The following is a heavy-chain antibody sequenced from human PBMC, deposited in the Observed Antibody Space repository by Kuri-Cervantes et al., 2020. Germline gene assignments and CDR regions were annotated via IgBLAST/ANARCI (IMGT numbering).Heavy chain of an antibody. CDR1: GYTFTGSY. V-gene: IGHV1-2*02. D-gene: IGHD6-19*01. CDR3: ARLRVGSGWYSPSYYGMDV. J-gene: IGHJ6*02. CDR2: INPNSGGT. Sequence: ASVKVSCKASGYTFTGSYMHWVRQAPGQGLEWMGWINPNSGGTNYAQKFQGRVTMTRDTSISTAYMELSSLRSEDTAVYYCARLRVGSGWYSPSYYGMDVWGQGTTVTVSS.